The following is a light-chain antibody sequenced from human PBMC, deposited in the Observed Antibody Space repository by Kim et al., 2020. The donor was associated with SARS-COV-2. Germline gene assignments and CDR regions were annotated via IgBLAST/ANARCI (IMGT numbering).Light chain of an antibody. CDR2: QDT. V-gene: IGLV3-1*01. CDR1: KLGDKY. CDR3: QAWDSNTGV. Sequence: SYELTQPPSVSVSPGQTASITCSGDKLGDKYACWYQPKSGQSPVLVIYQDTKRPSGIPARFSGSNSGNTVTLTISGTQAMDEADYYCQAWDSNTGVFGGGTQLTVL. J-gene: IGLJ2*01.